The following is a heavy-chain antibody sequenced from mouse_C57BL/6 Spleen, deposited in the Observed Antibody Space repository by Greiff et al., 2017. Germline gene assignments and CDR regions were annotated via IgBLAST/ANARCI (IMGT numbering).Heavy chain of an antibody. CDR2: IDPSDSYT. D-gene: IGHD2-5*01. CDR1: GYTFTSYW. Sequence: QVQLQQPGAELVKPGASVKLSCKASGYTFTSYWMQWVKQRPGQGLEWIGEIDPSDSYTNYNQKFKGKATLTVDTSSSTAYMQLSSLTSEDSAVYYCARSDSNYPFDDWGQGTTLTVSS. J-gene: IGHJ2*01. V-gene: IGHV1-50*01. CDR3: ARSDSNYPFDD.